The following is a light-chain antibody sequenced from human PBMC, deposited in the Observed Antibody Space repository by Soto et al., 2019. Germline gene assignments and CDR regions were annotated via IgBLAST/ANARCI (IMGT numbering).Light chain of an antibody. CDR1: SSDVGAYKF. CDR2: DVT. J-gene: IGLJ1*01. CDR3: SSYAGNSNYV. Sequence: QSVLTQPPSASGSPGQSVTISCTGTSSDVGAYKFVFWYQQNPGKAPKLIIYDVTKRPTGVPDRFSGSKSGNTASLTVSGLQAEDEADYYCSSYAGNSNYVFGSGTKVTVL. V-gene: IGLV2-8*01.